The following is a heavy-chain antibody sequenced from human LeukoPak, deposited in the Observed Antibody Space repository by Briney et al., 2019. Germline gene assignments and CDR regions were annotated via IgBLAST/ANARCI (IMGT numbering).Heavy chain of an antibody. D-gene: IGHD3-22*01. CDR2: IYHSGST. CDR3: ARLSSGYLMDV. Sequence: PSQTLSLTCTVSGGSISSGGYYWSWIRQPPGKGLEWIGYIYHSGSTYYNPSLKSRVTISVDRSKNQFSLKLSSVTAADTAVYYCARLSSGYLMDVWGQGTTVTVSS. CDR1: GGSISSGGYY. V-gene: IGHV4-30-2*01. J-gene: IGHJ6*02.